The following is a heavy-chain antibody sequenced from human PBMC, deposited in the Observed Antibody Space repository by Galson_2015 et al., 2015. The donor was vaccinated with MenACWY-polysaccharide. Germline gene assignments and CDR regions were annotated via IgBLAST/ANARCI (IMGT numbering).Heavy chain of an antibody. D-gene: IGHD3-9*01. CDR2: IKKDGSEK. V-gene: IGHV3-7*01. CDR3: ARKRWLRFALVDH. J-gene: IGHJ1*01. Sequence: SLRLSCAASGFTFSSFWMSWVRQAPGKELEWVACIKKDGSEKYLVDSVKGRFTISRDNAENSLFLQMNSLGAEDTAVYYCARKRWLRFALVDHCSQATRGTVSS. CDR1: GFTFSSFW.